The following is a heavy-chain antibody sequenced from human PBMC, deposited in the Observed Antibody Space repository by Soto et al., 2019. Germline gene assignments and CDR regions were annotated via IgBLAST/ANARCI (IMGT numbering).Heavy chain of an antibody. CDR2: ISIYNGNT. V-gene: IGHV1-18*04. D-gene: IGHD3-10*01. Sequence: QVQLVQSGAEVKKPGASVKVSCKASGYTFTSYGISWVRQAPGQGLEWMGWISIYNGNTNYSQNLQGRVTMTTDTSRSTAYMELGSLRSDDTAVYYCARVPAGWGLWFGELFHDAFDIWGQGTMVTVSS. CDR1: GYTFTSYG. CDR3: ARVPAGWGLWFGELFHDAFDI. J-gene: IGHJ3*02.